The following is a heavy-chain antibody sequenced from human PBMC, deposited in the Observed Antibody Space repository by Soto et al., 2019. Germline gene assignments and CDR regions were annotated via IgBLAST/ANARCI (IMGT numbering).Heavy chain of an antibody. CDR2: IISKTDGGTT. V-gene: IGHV3-15*01. D-gene: IGHD4-17*01. J-gene: IGHJ4*02. CDR1: GFSFSNAW. Sequence: EVQLVESGGGLVKPGGSLRLSCAASGFSFSNAWMSWVRQAPGKGLEWVGRIISKTDGGTTDYAAPVKGRFTISRDDSKNTLYVQMNSLKSEDTAVYYCTAGYGRNDFDYWGRGTLVTVSS. CDR3: TAGYGRNDFDY.